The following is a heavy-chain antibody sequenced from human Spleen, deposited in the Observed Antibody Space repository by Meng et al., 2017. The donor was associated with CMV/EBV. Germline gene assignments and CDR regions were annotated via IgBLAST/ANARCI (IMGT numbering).Heavy chain of an antibody. CDR1: GGSISSYY. Sequence: QVQLHESGPGLVKPSETLSPTCTVSGGSISSYYWSWIRQPAGKGLEWIGRIYTSGSTNYNPSLKSRVTMSVDTSKNRFSLKLSSVTAADTAVYYCARDGVRWRYFNWFDPWGQGTLVTVSS. D-gene: IGHD2/OR15-2a*01. J-gene: IGHJ5*02. CDR3: ARDGVRWRYFNWFDP. V-gene: IGHV4-4*07. CDR2: IYTSGST.